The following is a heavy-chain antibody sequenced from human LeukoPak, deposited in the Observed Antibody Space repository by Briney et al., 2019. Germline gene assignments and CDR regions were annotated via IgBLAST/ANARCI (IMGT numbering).Heavy chain of an antibody. Sequence: GGSLRLSCAASGFSFSNYEMNWVRQAPGKGLEWVSYISSTGRSTYYPDSVKGRFTISRDNAENSLYLEMNSLRAEDTAFYYCASGVTTAHDAFDRWGQGTMVTVSS. CDR1: GFSFSNYE. CDR3: ASGVTTAHDAFDR. J-gene: IGHJ3*02. CDR2: ISSTGRST. V-gene: IGHV3-48*03. D-gene: IGHD6-13*01.